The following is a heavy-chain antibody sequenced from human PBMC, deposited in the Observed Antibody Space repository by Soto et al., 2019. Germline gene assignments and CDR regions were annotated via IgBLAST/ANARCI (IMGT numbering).Heavy chain of an antibody. V-gene: IGHV3-30*18. CDR2: ISSDGSKK. CDR3: VEELDVSSGYSDWGMDV. J-gene: IGHJ6*02. D-gene: IGHD5-12*01. CDR1: RFISSTSG. Sequence: QVQLVESGGGVVQPGRSLRLSCAASRFISSTSGMHWVRQVPGKGLEWVAVISSDGSKKYYADSVKGGFTIWRDKVKKELYVETNSLKAKDTAVYYWVEELDVSSGYSDWGMDVWGHGTTVTVSS.